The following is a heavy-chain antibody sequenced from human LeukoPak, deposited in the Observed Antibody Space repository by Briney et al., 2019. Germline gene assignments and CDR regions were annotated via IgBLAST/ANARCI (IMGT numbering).Heavy chain of an antibody. CDR2: ISWNGGSI. J-gene: IGHJ4*02. CDR3: AKVTGGYGSGANYYFDY. CDR1: GFTFDDYA. Sequence: GGSLRLSCAASGFTFDDYAMHWVRQAPGKGPEWVSGISWNGGSIGYADSVKGRFTISRDNAKNSLYLQTNSLRAEDTALYYCAKVTGGYGSGANYYFDYWGQGTLVTVSS. V-gene: IGHV3-9*01. D-gene: IGHD3-10*01.